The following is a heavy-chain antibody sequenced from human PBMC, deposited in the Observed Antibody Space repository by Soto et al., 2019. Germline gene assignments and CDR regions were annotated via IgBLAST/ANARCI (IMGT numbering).Heavy chain of an antibody. CDR3: ARVTPPTYYDFWSGYYWLDY. D-gene: IGHD3-3*01. V-gene: IGHV1-18*01. Sequence: GASVKVSCKASGYTFTSYGISWVRQAPGQGLEWMGWISAYNGNTNYAQKLQGRVTMTTDTSTSTAYMELRSLRSDDTAVYYCARVTPPTYYDFWSGYYWLDYWGQGTLVTVSS. CDR1: GYTFTSYG. J-gene: IGHJ4*02. CDR2: ISAYNGNT.